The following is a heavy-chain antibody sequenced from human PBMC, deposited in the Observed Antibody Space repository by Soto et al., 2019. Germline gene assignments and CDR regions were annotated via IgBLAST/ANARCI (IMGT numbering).Heavy chain of an antibody. CDR1: GGYFCGYY. J-gene: IGHJ4*02. CDR3: ASNSYGYNFYDY. V-gene: IGHV4-34*01. CDR2: INHSGST. D-gene: IGHD5-18*01. Sequence: SETLSLTCAVYGGYFCGYYWSWIRQPPGKGLEWIGEINHSGSTYYNPSLKSRVTISVDTSKNQFSLKLSSVTAADTAVYYCASNSYGYNFYDYWGQGTLVTVSS.